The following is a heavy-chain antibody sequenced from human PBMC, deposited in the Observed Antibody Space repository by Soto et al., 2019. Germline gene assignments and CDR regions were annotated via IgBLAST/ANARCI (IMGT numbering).Heavy chain of an antibody. D-gene: IGHD2-8*01. Sequence: QVQLQESGPGLVKPSQTLSLTCTVSGGSISSGGYYWSWIRQHPGKGLEWIGYIYYSGSTYYNPSLKSRVTISVDTSKNQFSLKLSSVTAADTAVYYCARDGGYSYAILYGMDVWGQGTTVTVSS. V-gene: IGHV4-31*03. CDR1: GGSISSGGYY. CDR3: ARDGGYSYAILYGMDV. J-gene: IGHJ6*02. CDR2: IYYSGST.